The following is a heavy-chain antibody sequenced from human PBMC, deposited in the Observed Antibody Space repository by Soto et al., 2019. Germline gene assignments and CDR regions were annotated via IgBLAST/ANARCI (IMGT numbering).Heavy chain of an antibody. J-gene: IGHJ2*01. CDR3: AKEREGYFDL. V-gene: IGHV3-9*01. CDR2: ISWNSGSI. Sequence: EVQLVDSGGGLVQPGRSLRLSCAASGFTFDDYAMHWVRQAPGKGLEWVAGISWNSGSIGYADSVKGRFTISRDNAKNSLYLQMNSLRAEDTALYYCAKEREGYFDLWGRGTLVTVSS. CDR1: GFTFDDYA.